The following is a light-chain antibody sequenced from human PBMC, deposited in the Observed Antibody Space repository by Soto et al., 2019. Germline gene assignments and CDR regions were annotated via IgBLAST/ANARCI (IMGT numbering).Light chain of an antibody. CDR2: AAS. CDR3: QQYNSLYT. Sequence: AIRMTQSPSSFSASTGDRVTITCRASQGISSYLAWYQQKPGQAPKLLAYAASHWQGGVPSRFSGSGSETEFTLTISSLQADDSSTYYCQQYNSLYTFGQGTKVDIK. V-gene: IGKV1-8*01. CDR1: QGISSY. J-gene: IGKJ2*01.